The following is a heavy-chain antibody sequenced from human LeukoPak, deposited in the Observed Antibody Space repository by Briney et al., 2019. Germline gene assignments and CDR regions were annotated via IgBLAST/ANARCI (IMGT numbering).Heavy chain of an antibody. J-gene: IGHJ4*02. CDR3: ARGFGRYCNGGSCYPTGVDY. CDR1: GYTFTTYY. V-gene: IGHV1-46*01. CDR2: INPSSGST. Sequence: ASVKVSCKASGYTFTTYYMHWVRQAPGQGLELMGIINPSSGSTSYAQKFQGRVTMTRDTSTTTVYMELSNLRSEDTAVYYCARGFGRYCNGGSCYPTGVDYWGQGTLVTVST. D-gene: IGHD2-15*01.